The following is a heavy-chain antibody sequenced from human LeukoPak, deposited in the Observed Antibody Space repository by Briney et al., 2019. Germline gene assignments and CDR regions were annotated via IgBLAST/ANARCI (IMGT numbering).Heavy chain of an antibody. Sequence: SETLSLTCTVSGGSISSGGYYWSWIRQHPGKGLEWIGYIYYSGSTYYNPSLKSRVTISVDTSKNQFSLKLSSVTAADTAVYYCARVGYYGSGSYFDYWGQGTLVTVSS. CDR1: GGSISSGGYY. V-gene: IGHV4-31*03. CDR3: ARVGYYGSGSYFDY. D-gene: IGHD3-10*01. J-gene: IGHJ4*02. CDR2: IYYSGST.